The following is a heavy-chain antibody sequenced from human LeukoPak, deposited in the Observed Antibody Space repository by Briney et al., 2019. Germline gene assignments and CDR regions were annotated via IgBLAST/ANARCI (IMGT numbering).Heavy chain of an antibody. CDR3: ARGRGYYHYYYVDV. V-gene: IGHV4-34*01. D-gene: IGHD3-3*01. CDR1: GGSFSGYY. Sequence: SETLSLTCAVYGGSFSGYYWSWIRQPPGKGLEWIGEINHSGSTNYNPSLKSRVTISVDTSKNQFSLKLSSVTAADTAVYYCARGRGYYHYYYVDVWGKGTTVTVSS. CDR2: INHSGST. J-gene: IGHJ6*03.